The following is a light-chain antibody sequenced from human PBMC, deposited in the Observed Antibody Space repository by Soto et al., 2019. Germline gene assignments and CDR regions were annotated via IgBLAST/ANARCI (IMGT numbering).Light chain of an antibody. CDR2: GAS. J-gene: IGKJ1*01. CDR3: QQYGSSPRT. Sequence: EIVLTQSPGTLSLSPGERATLSCRASQSVSSSYLAWYKQKPGQAPRLLISGASSRDTGIPDRFSGSGSGTDFTLTISRLEPEDFAVYYCQQYGSSPRTFGQGTKLDIK. CDR1: QSVSSSY. V-gene: IGKV3-20*01.